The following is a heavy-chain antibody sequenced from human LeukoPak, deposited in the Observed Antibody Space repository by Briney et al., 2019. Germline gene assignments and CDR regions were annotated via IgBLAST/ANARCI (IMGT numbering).Heavy chain of an antibody. Sequence: SETLSLTCTVSGGSISSSSYYWGWIRQPPGKGLEWIGSIYYSGSTYYNPSLKSRVTISVDTSKNQFSLKLSSVTAADTAVYYCASWGITMIVEDIWGQGTMVTVSS. D-gene: IGHD3-22*01. CDR2: IYYSGST. CDR1: GGSISSSSYY. CDR3: ASWGITMIVEDI. J-gene: IGHJ3*02. V-gene: IGHV4-39*01.